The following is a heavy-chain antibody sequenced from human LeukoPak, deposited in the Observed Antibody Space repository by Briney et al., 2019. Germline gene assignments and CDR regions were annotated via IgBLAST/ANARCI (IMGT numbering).Heavy chain of an antibody. CDR1: GFTFSSYD. CDR3: AKGTNWNYCFDY. CDR2: ISGSGGSI. Sequence: GGSLRLSCAASGFTFSSYDMSWVRQAPGKGLEWVSAISGSGGSIYYADSVKGRFTISRDNSKNTLYLQMNSLRAEDTAVYYCAKGTNWNYCFDYWGQGTLVTVSS. J-gene: IGHJ4*02. D-gene: IGHD1-7*01. V-gene: IGHV3-23*01.